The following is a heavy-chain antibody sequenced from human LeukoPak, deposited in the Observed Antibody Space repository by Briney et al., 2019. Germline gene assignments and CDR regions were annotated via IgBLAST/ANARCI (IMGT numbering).Heavy chain of an antibody. CDR1: GGTFSSYA. Sequence: SVKVSCKASGGTFSSYAISWVRQAPGQGLEWMGGIIPIFGTANYAQKFQGRVTITADESTSTAYMELSSLRSEDTAVYYCARDPYNWNDGTFDYWGQGTLVTVSS. J-gene: IGHJ4*02. V-gene: IGHV1-69*13. CDR3: ARDPYNWNDGTFDY. D-gene: IGHD1-1*01. CDR2: IIPIFGTA.